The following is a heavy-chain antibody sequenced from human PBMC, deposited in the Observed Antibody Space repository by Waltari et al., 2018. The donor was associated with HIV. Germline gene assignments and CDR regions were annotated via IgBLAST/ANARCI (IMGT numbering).Heavy chain of an antibody. CDR2: ISSDGSNK. CDR1: GFPFSSYG. J-gene: IGHJ4*02. V-gene: IGHV3-30*18. Sequence: QVQLVESGGGVVQPGRSLRLSCAASGFPFSSYGMHWVRQAPGKGLWWVTVISSDGSNKYYADSVKGRFTICRDNSKNTLYLQMNSRRAEDTAVYYCAKAGYGSGSSVAYYFDYWGQGTLVTVSS. CDR3: AKAGYGSGSSVAYYFDY. D-gene: IGHD3-10*01.